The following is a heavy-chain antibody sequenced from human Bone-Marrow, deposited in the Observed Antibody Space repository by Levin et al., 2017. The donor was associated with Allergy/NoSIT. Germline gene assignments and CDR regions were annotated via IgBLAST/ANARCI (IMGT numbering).Heavy chain of an antibody. V-gene: IGHV3-21*01. J-gene: IGHJ4*02. CDR1: GFTFSTYT. CDR2: ISYNSASI. CDR3: ARGQEMVTRHFDY. D-gene: IGHD2-21*02. Sequence: GGSLRLSCAASGFTFSTYTMNWVRQAPGKGLEWVSSISYNSASIFYADSLKGRFTISRDNAENSLYLQMNSLRAEDTAVYYCARGQEMVTRHFDYWGQGTLVTVSS.